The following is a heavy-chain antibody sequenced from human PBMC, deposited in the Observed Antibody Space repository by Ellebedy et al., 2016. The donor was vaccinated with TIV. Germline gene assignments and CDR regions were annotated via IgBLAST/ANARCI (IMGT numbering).Heavy chain of an antibody. CDR2: INPSGGST. CDR3: AATYYDYYYYGMDV. CDR1: GYTFTSYY. V-gene: IGHV1-46*01. J-gene: IGHJ6*02. Sequence: ASVKVSCXASGYTFTSYYMHWVRQAPGQGLEWMGIINPSGGSTSYAQKFQGRVTMTRDTSTSTAYMELRSLRSDDTAVYYCAATYYDYYYYGMDVWGQGTTVTVSS. D-gene: IGHD1-26*01.